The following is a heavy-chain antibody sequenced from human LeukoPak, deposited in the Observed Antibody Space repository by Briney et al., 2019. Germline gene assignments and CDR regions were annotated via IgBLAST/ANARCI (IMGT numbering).Heavy chain of an antibody. CDR1: GGTFSSYA. V-gene: IGHV1-69*04. J-gene: IGHJ5*02. CDR3: ARVLRIAAAGTSWFDP. CDR2: IIPILGIA. Sequence: ASVKVSCKASGGTFSSYAISWVRQAPGQGLEWMGRIIPILGIANYAQKFQGRVTITADKSTSTAYMELSSLRSEDTAVYYCARVLRIAAAGTSWFDPWGQGTLVTVSS. D-gene: IGHD6-13*01.